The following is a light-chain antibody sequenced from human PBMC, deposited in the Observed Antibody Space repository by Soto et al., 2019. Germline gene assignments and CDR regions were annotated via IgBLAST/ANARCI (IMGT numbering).Light chain of an antibody. J-gene: IGLJ2*01. V-gene: IGLV2-14*01. CDR1: SSDVGYYNY. CDR3: SSYADSSTL. Sequence: QSALTQPGSVSGSPGQSITISCTGSSSDVGYYNYVSWYQQPPGKAPKLIIYDVSVRPSGVSNRFSGSKSANTASLTISGLQADDEADYYCSSYADSSTLFGGGTKVTVL. CDR2: DVS.